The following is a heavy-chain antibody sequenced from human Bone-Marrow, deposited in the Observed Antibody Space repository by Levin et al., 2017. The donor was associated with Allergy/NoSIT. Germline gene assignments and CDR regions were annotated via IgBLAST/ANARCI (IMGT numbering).Heavy chain of an antibody. J-gene: IGHJ4*02. Sequence: PGASVKVSCKTSGYSFTGYDINWVRQATGQGLEWVGWMSPNSGNTGYAQKFQGRVSMTRNSSIETAYMELTSLRSEDTAIYYCARVRRIGPRLSGFYFDSWGRGTLVTVSS. D-gene: IGHD6-6*01. CDR2: MSPNSGNT. CDR3: ARVRRIGPRLSGFYFDS. V-gene: IGHV1-8*01. CDR1: GYSFTGYD.